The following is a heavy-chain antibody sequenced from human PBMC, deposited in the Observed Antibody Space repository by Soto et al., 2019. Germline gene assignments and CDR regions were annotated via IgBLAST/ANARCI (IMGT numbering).Heavy chain of an antibody. CDR1: GGSINRGGYY. Sequence: TLSLTCSVSGGSINRGGYYWSWIRQHPGKCLEWIGYIYYSGSTYYNPSLKSRVTISVDTSKNQFSLKLSSVTAADTAVYYCARLVNYDFWKGYNWFDPWGQGTLVTVSS. V-gene: IGHV4-30-4*08. CDR2: IYYSGST. J-gene: IGHJ5*02. CDR3: ARLVNYDFWKGYNWFDP. D-gene: IGHD3-3*01.